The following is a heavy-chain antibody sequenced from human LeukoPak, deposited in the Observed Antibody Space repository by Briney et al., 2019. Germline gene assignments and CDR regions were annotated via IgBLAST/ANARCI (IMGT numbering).Heavy chain of an antibody. CDR2: IYHSGST. Sequence: SETLSLTCAVYGGSFSGYYWSWIRQPPGKGLEWIGEIYHSGSTNYNPSLKSRVTISVDKSKNQFSLKLSSVTAADTAVYYCARAVAAPRSYFDYWGQGTLVTVSS. D-gene: IGHD6-19*01. CDR1: GGSFSGYY. J-gene: IGHJ4*02. CDR3: ARAVAAPRSYFDY. V-gene: IGHV4-34*01.